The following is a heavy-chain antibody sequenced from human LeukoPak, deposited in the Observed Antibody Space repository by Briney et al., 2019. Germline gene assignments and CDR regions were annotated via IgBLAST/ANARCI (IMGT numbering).Heavy chain of an antibody. Sequence: PGGSLRLSCAPSVITPSILSMSWVRQAPGGCLQWVADIKHDGSEEHYVASVKGRFTISRDNAKLYLQMNSLRAEDTAVYYCAGGQGWHFDLWGRGTLITVSS. D-gene: IGHD2-15*01. J-gene: IGHJ2*01. V-gene: IGHV3-7*01. CDR3: AGGQGWHFDL. CDR2: IKHDGSEE. CDR1: VITPSILS.